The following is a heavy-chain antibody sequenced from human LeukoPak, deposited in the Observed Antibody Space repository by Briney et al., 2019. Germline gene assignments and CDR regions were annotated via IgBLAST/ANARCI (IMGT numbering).Heavy chain of an antibody. CDR3: ANYKHGYSGSSDY. V-gene: IGHV3-48*03. D-gene: IGHD5-12*01. Sequence: GGSLRLSCAASGFTFSSYEMNWVRQAPGKGLEWVSYISSSGSTIYYADSVKGRFTISRDNAKNSLYLQMNSLRAEDTAVYYCANYKHGYSGSSDYWGPGTLVTVSS. CDR2: ISSSGSTI. J-gene: IGHJ4*02. CDR1: GFTFSSYE.